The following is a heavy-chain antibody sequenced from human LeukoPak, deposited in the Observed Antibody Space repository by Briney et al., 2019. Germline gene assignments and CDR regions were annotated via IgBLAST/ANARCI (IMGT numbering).Heavy chain of an antibody. Sequence: GESLKISCKGSGYSFTSYGIGWVRQMPGKGLGWMGIIYPGDSDTRYSPSFQGQVTISADKSISPAYLQWSSLKASDTAMYYCARRRSYGDYGVDYWGQGTLVTVSS. D-gene: IGHD4-17*01. V-gene: IGHV5-51*01. CDR2: IYPGDSDT. CDR1: GYSFTSYG. J-gene: IGHJ4*02. CDR3: ARRRSYGDYGVDY.